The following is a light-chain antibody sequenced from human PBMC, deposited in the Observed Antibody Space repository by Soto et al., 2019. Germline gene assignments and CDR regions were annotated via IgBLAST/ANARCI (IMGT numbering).Light chain of an antibody. V-gene: IGKV3-15*01. CDR3: QQHSHWPPWT. CDR1: QSVSSN. CDR2: GAS. J-gene: IGKJ1*01. Sequence: EIVITQSPSTLSVSPGERATLSCRASQSVSSNLAWYQQRPGQAPRLLIYGASTRATGIPARFSGSGSGTEFTLTISSLQSEDFAVYYCQQHSHWPPWTFGQGTKVDIK.